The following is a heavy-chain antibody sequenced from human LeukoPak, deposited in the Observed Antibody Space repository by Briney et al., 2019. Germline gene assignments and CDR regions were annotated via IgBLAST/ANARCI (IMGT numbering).Heavy chain of an antibody. V-gene: IGHV3-11*04. CDR2: ISSSGSTI. CDR1: GFTFSDYY. J-gene: IGHJ6*04. D-gene: IGHD3-10*02. Sequence: GGSLRLSCAASGFTFSDYYMSWIRHAPGKGLEWVSYISSSGSTIYYADSVKGRFTISRDNAKNSLYLRMDTLRAEDTAVYYCAELGITMIGGVWGKGTTVTISS. CDR3: AELGITMIGGV.